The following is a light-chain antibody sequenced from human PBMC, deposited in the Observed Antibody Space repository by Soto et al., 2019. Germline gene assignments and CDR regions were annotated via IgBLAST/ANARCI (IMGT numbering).Light chain of an antibody. CDR3: QHYNSYSEA. CDR2: KAS. CDR1: QSISYW. J-gene: IGKJ1*01. Sequence: DIQMTQSPSTLSASVGDRVTITCRASQSISYWLSWYQQKPGKAPKLLIYKASSLESGVPSRFSGSGSGTEFTLTISSLQPDDFATYYCQHYNSYSEAFGQGTKVDIK. V-gene: IGKV1-5*03.